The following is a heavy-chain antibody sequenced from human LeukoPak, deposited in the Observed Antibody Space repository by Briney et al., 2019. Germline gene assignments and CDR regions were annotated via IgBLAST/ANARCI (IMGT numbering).Heavy chain of an antibody. D-gene: IGHD5-18*01. J-gene: IGHJ5*02. V-gene: IGHV1-2*02. CDR2: INPYSGAT. CDR3: ARAFYSYGFT. CDR1: GYTFTGYY. Sequence: ASVKVSCKASGYTFTGYYIHWVRQAPGQGLEWMGWINPYSGATNYAPKFQGRVTMTRDTSISRGYMELSRVRSDDTAVYYCARAFYSYGFTWGQGTLVTVSS.